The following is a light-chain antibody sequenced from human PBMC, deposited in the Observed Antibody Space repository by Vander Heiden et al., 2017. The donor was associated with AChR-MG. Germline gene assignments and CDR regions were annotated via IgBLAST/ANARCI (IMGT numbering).Light chain of an antibody. CDR2: QVS. CDR3: SSYAGNNNWG. Sequence: QTALTQPPSASGSPGQSVTIPCTGTRSDVGGYNYVSWYQQHPGKAPKVIIYQVSKRPSGVPDRFSGSKSGNTASLTISGLQAEDEADDYCSSYAGNNNWGFGGGTKLTV. CDR1: RSDVGGYNY. V-gene: IGLV2-8*01. J-gene: IGLJ2*01.